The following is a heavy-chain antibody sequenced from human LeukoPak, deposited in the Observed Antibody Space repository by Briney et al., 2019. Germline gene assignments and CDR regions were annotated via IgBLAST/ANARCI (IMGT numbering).Heavy chain of an antibody. D-gene: IGHD5-24*01. J-gene: IGHJ4*02. V-gene: IGHV1-2*02. CDR3: ARVLRGYNYFDY. CDR2: INPNSGCT. CDR1: GYTFTGYY. Sequence: ASVKVSCKASGYTFTGYYMHWVRQAPGQGLEWMGWINPNSGCTNDAPKFQGRVTMTRDTSISTAYMELSRLRSDDTAVYYCARVLRGYNYFDYWGQGTLVTVSS.